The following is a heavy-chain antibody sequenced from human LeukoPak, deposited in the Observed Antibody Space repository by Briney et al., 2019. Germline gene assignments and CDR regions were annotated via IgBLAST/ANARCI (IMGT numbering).Heavy chain of an antibody. Sequence: GGSLRLSCAASGFTFNSYVMSWVRQAPGKGLEWVANIRPDGSEKLYVDSVKGRFTISRDNAKNSLYLQMNSLRAEDTAVYYCAREHRSFHYWGQGTLVTVSS. J-gene: IGHJ4*02. CDR2: IRPDGSEK. D-gene: IGHD2-21*01. CDR3: AREHRSFHY. CDR1: GFTFNSYV. V-gene: IGHV3-7*01.